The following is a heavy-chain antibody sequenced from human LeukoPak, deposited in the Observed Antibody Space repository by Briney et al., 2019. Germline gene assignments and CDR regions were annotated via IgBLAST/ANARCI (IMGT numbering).Heavy chain of an antibody. Sequence: SETLSRTCAVYGGSFSGYYWSWIRRPPGKGLEWIGEINHSGSTNYNPSLKSRVTISVDTSKNQFSLKLSSVTAADTAVYYCARGRPLDPWGQGTLVTVSS. J-gene: IGHJ5*02. CDR2: INHSGST. V-gene: IGHV4-34*01. CDR3: ARGRPLDP. CDR1: GGSFSGYY.